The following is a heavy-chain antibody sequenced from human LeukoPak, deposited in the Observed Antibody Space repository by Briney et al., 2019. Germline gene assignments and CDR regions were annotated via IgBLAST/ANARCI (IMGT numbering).Heavy chain of an antibody. D-gene: IGHD6-19*01. CDR3: ARVSSGWYEEFDY. J-gene: IGHJ4*02. V-gene: IGHV1-2*06. CDR2: INPNSGGT. CDR1: GYTFTGYY. Sequence: ASVKVSCKASGYTFTGYYMHWVRQAPGQGLEWMGRINPNSGGTNYAQKFQGRVTMTRDTSISTAYMELSRLRSDDTAVYYCARVSSGWYEEFDYRGQGTLVTVSS.